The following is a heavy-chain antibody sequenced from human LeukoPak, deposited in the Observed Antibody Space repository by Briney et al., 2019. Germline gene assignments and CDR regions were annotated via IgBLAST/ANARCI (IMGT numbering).Heavy chain of an antibody. CDR3: ARQGIAAAGKNYGMDV. CDR2: INSDGSST. D-gene: IGHD6-13*01. Sequence: PGGSLRLSCAASGFTFSSYWMHWVRQAPGKGLVWVSRINSDGSSTSYADSVKGRFTISRDNSKNTLYLQMNSLRAEDTAVYYCARQGIAAAGKNYGMDVWGKGTTVTVSS. V-gene: IGHV3-74*01. J-gene: IGHJ6*04. CDR1: GFTFSSYW.